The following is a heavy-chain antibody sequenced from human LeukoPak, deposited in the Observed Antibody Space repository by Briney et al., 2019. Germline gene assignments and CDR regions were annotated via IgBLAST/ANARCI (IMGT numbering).Heavy chain of an antibody. CDR1: GGSISSGDYY. Sequence: SETLSLTCTVSGGSISSGDYYWSWIRQPPGKGLVWIGYIYYSGSTNYNPSLKSRVTISVDTSKNQFSLKLSSVTAADTAVYYCARDMPRVDAFDIWGQGTMVTVSS. CDR2: IYYSGST. D-gene: IGHD2-2*01. CDR3: ARDMPRVDAFDI. V-gene: IGHV4-61*08. J-gene: IGHJ3*02.